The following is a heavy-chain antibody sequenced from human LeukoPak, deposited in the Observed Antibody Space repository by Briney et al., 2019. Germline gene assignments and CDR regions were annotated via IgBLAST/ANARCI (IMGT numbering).Heavy chain of an antibody. CDR3: TRGGVDY. CDR2: INSDGSTT. V-gene: IGHV3-74*01. CDR1: GFTFSSYE. J-gene: IGHJ4*02. D-gene: IGHD5-12*01. Sequence: QPGGSLRLSCAASGFTFSSYEMNWVRQAPGKGLVWVSRINSDGSTTTYADSVKGRFTISRDNAKNTLYLQMNSLRAEDTAVYYCTRGGVDYWGQGTLVTVSS.